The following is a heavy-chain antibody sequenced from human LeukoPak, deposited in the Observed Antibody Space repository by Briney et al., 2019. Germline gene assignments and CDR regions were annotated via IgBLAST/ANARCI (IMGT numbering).Heavy chain of an antibody. V-gene: IGHV4-38-2*01. J-gene: IGHJ3*02. D-gene: IGHD5-12*01. CDR3: ASDPYRDAFDI. Sequence: SETLSLTCAVSGYSISSGYYWGWIRQPPGKGLEWIGSIYHSGSTYYNPSLKSRVTISVDTSKNQFSLKLSSVTAADTAVYYCASDPYRDAFDIWGQGAMVTVSS. CDR2: IYHSGST. CDR1: GYSISSGYY.